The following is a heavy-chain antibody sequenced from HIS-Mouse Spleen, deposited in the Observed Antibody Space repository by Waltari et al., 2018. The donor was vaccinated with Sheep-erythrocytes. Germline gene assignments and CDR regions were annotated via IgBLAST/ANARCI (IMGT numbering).Heavy chain of an antibody. J-gene: IGHJ4*02. CDR2: ISSSSSYI. D-gene: IGHD1-26*01. V-gene: IGHV3-21*01. CDR3: ARVASGATFDY. CDR1: GFTFRGQI. Sequence: EVQLVESGGGLVKPGGSLRLSCAASGFTFRGQILNWVRQAPGKGLEWVSSISSSSSYIYYADSVKGRFTISRDNAKNSLYLQMNSLRAEDTAVYYCARVASGATFDYWGQGTLVTVSS.